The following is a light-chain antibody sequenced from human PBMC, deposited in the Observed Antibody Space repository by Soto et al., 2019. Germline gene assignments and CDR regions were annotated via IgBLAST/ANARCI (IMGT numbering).Light chain of an antibody. CDR1: QGISTY. Sequence: DIQLTQSPSFLSASVGDRVTITCRASQGISTYLAWYQQKSGKAPKLLIYVASTLQSGVPSRFRGXGSGTEFTVTISSLQPEDLAIYYCQQLYSYPYTFGQG. CDR3: QQLYSYPYT. V-gene: IGKV1-9*01. J-gene: IGKJ2*01. CDR2: VAS.